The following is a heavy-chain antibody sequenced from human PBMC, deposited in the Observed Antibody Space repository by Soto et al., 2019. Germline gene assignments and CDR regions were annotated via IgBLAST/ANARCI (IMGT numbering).Heavy chain of an antibody. CDR3: ARWGRRAILSNRYYYYGMDV. J-gene: IGHJ6*02. Sequence: PSETLSLTCAVYGGSFSGYYWIWIRQPPGKGLEWIGEINHSGSTNYNPSLKSRVTISVDTSKNQFSLKLSSVTAADTAVYYCARWGRRAILSNRYYYYGMDVWGQGTTVTVSS. CDR2: INHSGST. V-gene: IGHV4-34*01. D-gene: IGHD1-26*01. CDR1: GGSFSGYY.